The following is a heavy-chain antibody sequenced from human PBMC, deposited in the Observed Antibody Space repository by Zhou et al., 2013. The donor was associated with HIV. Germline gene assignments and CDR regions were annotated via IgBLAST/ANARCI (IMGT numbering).Heavy chain of an antibody. CDR2: IIPIFGTA. J-gene: IGHJ3*02. CDR1: GGTFSSYA. Sequence: QVQLVQSGAEVKKPGSSVKVSCKASGGTFSSYAISWVRQAPGQGLEWMGGIIPIFGTANYAQKFQGRVTITTDESTSTAYMELSSLRSEDTAVYYCARPARQYCSSTSCPDAFDIWGQGTMVTVSS. D-gene: IGHD2-2*01. CDR3: ARPARQYCSSTSCPDAFDI. V-gene: IGHV1-69*05.